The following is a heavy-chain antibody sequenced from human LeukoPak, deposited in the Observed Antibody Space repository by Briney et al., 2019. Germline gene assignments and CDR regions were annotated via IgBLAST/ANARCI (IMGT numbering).Heavy chain of an antibody. J-gene: IGHJ4*02. CDR1: GFTFSTYS. Sequence: GGSLRLSCAASGFTFSTYSMNWVRQAPGKGLEWVSSISTRSSYIYYADSVKGRFTISRDNAKNSLYLQMNSLRAEDTAVYYCARDTSFYFDYWGQGTLVTVSS. CDR3: ARDTSFYFDY. V-gene: IGHV3-21*01. CDR2: ISTRSSYI. D-gene: IGHD3-16*01.